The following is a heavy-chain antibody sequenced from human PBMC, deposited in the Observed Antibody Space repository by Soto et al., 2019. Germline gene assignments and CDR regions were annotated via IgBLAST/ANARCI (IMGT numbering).Heavy chain of an antibody. Sequence: GGSLRLSCAASGFTFSSYGMHWVRQAPGKGLEWVAVISYDGSNKYYADSVKGRFTISRDNSKNTLYLQMNSLRAEDTAVYYCAKDHEQLDPLGFFDYWGQGTLVTVSS. CDR2: ISYDGSNK. D-gene: IGHD6-6*01. CDR3: AKDHEQLDPLGFFDY. J-gene: IGHJ4*02. V-gene: IGHV3-30*18. CDR1: GFTFSSYG.